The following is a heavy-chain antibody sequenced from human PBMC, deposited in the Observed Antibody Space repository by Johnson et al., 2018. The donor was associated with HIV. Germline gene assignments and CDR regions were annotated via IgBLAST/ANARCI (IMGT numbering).Heavy chain of an antibody. J-gene: IGHJ3*02. CDR1: GFTFNDYY. D-gene: IGHD2/OR15-2a*01. CDR2: IYSGGST. V-gene: IGHV3-66*01. Sequence: VQLVESGGGVVKPGGSLRLSCAASGFTFNDYYMSWIRQAPGKGLEWVSVIYSGGSTYYADSVKGRFTISRDNSKNTLYLQMNSLRAEDTAVYYCARENRVDAFDIWGQGTMVTVSS. CDR3: ARENRVDAFDI.